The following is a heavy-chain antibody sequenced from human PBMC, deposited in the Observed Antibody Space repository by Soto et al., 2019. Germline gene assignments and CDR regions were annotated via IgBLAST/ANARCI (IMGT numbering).Heavy chain of an antibody. CDR1: GYSFTTYW. Sequence: GESLKISCQASGYSFTTYWISWVRQMPGKGLECMGRIDPTDSYTDYGPSFEGHVTISADKSISTAYLQWSSLKASDTAMYYCARHSSGWYLVDYWGQGTLVTVSS. J-gene: IGHJ4*02. V-gene: IGHV5-10-1*01. CDR2: IDPTDSYT. D-gene: IGHD6-19*01. CDR3: ARHSSGWYLVDY.